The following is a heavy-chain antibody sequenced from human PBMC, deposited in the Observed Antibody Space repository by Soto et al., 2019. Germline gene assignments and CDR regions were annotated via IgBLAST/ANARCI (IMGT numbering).Heavy chain of an antibody. CDR2: ISGSGGST. J-gene: IGHJ4*02. Sequence: EVQLLESGGGLVQPGGSLRLSCAASGFTFSSYAMSWVRQAPGKGLEWVSAISGSGGSTYYADSVKGRFTISRDNSKKTLYLQMNSLRAEDTAVYSCEKASTAYNYDFWGQGTLVTVSS. CDR3: EKASTAYNYDF. D-gene: IGHD3-3*01. V-gene: IGHV3-23*01. CDR1: GFTFSSYA.